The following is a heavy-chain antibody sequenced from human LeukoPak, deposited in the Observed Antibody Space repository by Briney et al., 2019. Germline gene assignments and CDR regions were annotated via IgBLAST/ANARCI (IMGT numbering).Heavy chain of an antibody. D-gene: IGHD6-19*01. CDR3: ARDFRTRYSSGWPPGY. CDR2: ISAYNGNT. J-gene: IGHJ4*02. V-gene: IGHV1-18*01. CDR1: GYTFTSYG. Sequence: GASVNVSCKASGYTFTSYGISWVRQAPGQGLEWMGWISAYNGNTNYAQKLQGRVTMTTDTSTSTAYMELRSLRSDDTAVYYCARDFRTRYSSGWPPGYWGQGTLVTVSS.